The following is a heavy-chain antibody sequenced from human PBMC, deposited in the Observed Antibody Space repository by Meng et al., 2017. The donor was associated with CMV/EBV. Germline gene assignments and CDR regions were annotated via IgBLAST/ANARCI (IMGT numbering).Heavy chain of an antibody. V-gene: IGHV4-38-2*02. Sequence: SETLSLTCTVSGYSISSGYYWGWIRQPPGKELEWIGSIHHSGNTYYNPSLKSRVTISIDTSKNQFSLKLSSVTAAGTAVYYCARVRYCDSSACYQWYDFWGQGTLVTVSS. CDR2: IHHSGNT. J-gene: IGHJ4*02. D-gene: IGHD2-2*01. CDR1: GYSISSGYY. CDR3: ARVRYCDSSACYQWYDF.